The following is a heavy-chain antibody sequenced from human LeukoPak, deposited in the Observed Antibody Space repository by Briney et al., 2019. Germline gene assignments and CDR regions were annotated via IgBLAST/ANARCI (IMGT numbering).Heavy chain of an antibody. CDR1: GLTFSSFA. D-gene: IGHD3-9*01. CDR2: ISGSGGST. CDR3: AKVGHAGLRYFDWLFDY. V-gene: IGHV3-23*01. J-gene: IGHJ4*02. Sequence: KSGGSLRLSCATSGLTFSSFAMSWVRQAPGKGLEWVSAISGSGGSTYFADSVKGRFTISRDNSKNTLYLQMNSLRAEDTAVYYCAKVGHAGLRYFDWLFDYWGQGTLVTVSS.